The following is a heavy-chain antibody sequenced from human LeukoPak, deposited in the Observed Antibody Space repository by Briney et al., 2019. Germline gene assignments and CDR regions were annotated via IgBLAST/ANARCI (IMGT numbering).Heavy chain of an antibody. CDR2: INSDGSIT. CDR1: GFTLRNYW. J-gene: IGHJ4*02. Sequence: PGGSLRLSCAASGFTLRNYWMHWVRQAPGKGLVWVSRINSDGSITTYADSVKGRFTISRDNAKNTLYLQMNSLRAEDTAVYYCARALGSPLDYWGQGTLVTVSS. CDR3: ARALGSPLDY. V-gene: IGHV3-74*01. D-gene: IGHD1-26*01.